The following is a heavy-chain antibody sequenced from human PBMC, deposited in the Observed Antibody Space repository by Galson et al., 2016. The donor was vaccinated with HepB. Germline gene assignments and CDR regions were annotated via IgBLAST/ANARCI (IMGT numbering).Heavy chain of an antibody. V-gene: IGHV3-13*01. J-gene: IGHJ6*02. Sequence: SLRLSCAASGFTFSRYDMHWVRHVTGKGLEWVSAIGTAGDTYYPGSVKGRFTISRENAKNPLYLQMNSLRDEDTAVYYCARDGGGTGGYYYYAMDVWGQGTTVTVSS. D-gene: IGHD1-14*01. CDR1: GFTFSRYD. CDR2: IGTAGDT. CDR3: ARDGGGTGGYYYYAMDV.